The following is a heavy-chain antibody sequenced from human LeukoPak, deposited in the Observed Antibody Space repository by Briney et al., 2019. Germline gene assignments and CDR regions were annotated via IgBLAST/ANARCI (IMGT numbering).Heavy chain of an antibody. CDR3: ARSHYYDTSGQFYYYYGLDV. Sequence: GGSLRLSCVASGFTFTRFNMNWVRQAPGKGLELVSSITTSGTYIYYADSVKGRFTISRDNAKNSLYLQMNSLRAEDTAVYHCARSHYYDTSGQFYYYYGLDVWGQGTTVTVSS. D-gene: IGHD3-22*01. V-gene: IGHV3-21*06. J-gene: IGHJ6*02. CDR1: GFTFTRFN. CDR2: ITTSGTYI.